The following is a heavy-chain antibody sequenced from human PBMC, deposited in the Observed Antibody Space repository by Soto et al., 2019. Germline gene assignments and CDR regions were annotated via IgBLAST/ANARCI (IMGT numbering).Heavy chain of an antibody. D-gene: IGHD5-12*01. V-gene: IGHV3-30*18. Sequence: GGSLRLSCEASGFMFGVYWMSWVRQAPGKGLEWVAVISYDGSDKYYADSVKGRVIISRDNSKNTLNLEMNSLRAEDTAIYYCVKDRVPGAYGNYYGMDVWGQGTTVTVS. J-gene: IGHJ6*02. CDR2: ISYDGSDK. CDR3: VKDRVPGAYGNYYGMDV. CDR1: GFMFGVYW.